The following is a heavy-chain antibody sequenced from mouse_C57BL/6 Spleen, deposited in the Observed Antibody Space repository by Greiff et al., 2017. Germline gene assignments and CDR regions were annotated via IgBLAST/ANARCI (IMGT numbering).Heavy chain of an antibody. CDR1: GYTFTSYW. V-gene: IGHV1-53*01. Sequence: QVQLQQPGTELVKPGASVKLSCKASGYTFTSYWMHWVKQRPGQGLEWIGNINPCNSGTNYNEKFKSKATLTVDKSSSTAYMQLSSLTSEDSAVYYCARSVPGLRETWFAYGGQGTLVTVSA. D-gene: IGHD2-4*01. J-gene: IGHJ3*01. CDR3: ARSVPGLRETWFAY. CDR2: INPCNSGT.